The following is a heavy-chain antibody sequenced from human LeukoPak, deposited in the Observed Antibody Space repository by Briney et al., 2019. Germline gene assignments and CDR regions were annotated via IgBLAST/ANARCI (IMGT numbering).Heavy chain of an antibody. CDR1: GFTFSDYY. Sequence: GGSLRLSCAASGFTFSDYYMSWIRQAPGEGLEWVSYISSSGSTIYYADSVKGRFTISRDNAKNSLYLQMNSLRTEDTAVYYCARCECFGHYMDVWGKGTTVTVSS. J-gene: IGHJ6*03. V-gene: IGHV3-11*04. CDR2: ISSSGSTI. CDR3: ARCECFGHYMDV. D-gene: IGHD3-3*01.